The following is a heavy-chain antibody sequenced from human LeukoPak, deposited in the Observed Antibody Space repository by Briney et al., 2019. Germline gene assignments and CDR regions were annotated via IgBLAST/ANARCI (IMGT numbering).Heavy chain of an antibody. V-gene: IGHV4-39*07. J-gene: IGHJ4*01. Sequence: SETLSLTCTVSGGSISSNNYYWAWIRQPPGTGLEWIGSIYSSGSASYNPSLKSRVSIVLDTSKNQFSLKVTSVTAADTAVYYCARDRSSYAKGHYDYWGQGTLVTVSS. CDR3: ARDRSSYAKGHYDY. D-gene: IGHD6-6*01. CDR2: IYSSGSA. CDR1: GGSISSNNYY.